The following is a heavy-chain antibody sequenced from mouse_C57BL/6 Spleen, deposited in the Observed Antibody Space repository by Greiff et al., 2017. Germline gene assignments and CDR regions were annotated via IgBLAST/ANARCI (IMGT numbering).Heavy chain of an antibody. CDR3: TGEVTGESFDY. CDR1: GFTFSNYW. CDR2: IRLKSDNYAT. Sequence: EVQRVESGGGLVQPGGSMKLSCVASGFTFSNYWMNWVRQSPEKGLEWVAQIRLKSDNYATHYAESVKGRFTISRDYSKSSVYLQMNNLRAEDTGIYYCTGEVTGESFDYWGQGTTLTVSS. D-gene: IGHD2-1*01. J-gene: IGHJ2*01. V-gene: IGHV6-3*01.